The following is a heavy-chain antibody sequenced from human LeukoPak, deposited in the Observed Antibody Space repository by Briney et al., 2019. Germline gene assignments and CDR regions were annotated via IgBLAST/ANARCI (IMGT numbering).Heavy chain of an antibody. Sequence: PGGSLRLSCAASGFTFSSYAMSWVRQAPGKGLEWVSAISGSGGSTYYADSVKGRFTISRDNSKNTLYLQMNSLRAEDTAVYYCAKEGKGITMIVVVTYFDYWGQGTLVTVSS. CDR3: AKEGKGITMIVVVTYFDY. CDR1: GFTFSSYA. J-gene: IGHJ4*02. V-gene: IGHV3-23*01. CDR2: ISGSGGST. D-gene: IGHD3-22*01.